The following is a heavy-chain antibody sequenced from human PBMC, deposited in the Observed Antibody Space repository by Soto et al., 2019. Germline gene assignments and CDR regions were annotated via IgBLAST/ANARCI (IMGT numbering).Heavy chain of an antibody. CDR2: INPDGSAT. J-gene: IGHJ4*02. Sequence: LRLSCAASGFTFSSYWMHRVRQAPGKGLVWVSRINPDGSATNYADSVKGRLTISRDNAKNTLYLQMNSLRAEDTAVFYCGRGGSDSPMAPGYWGQGTLVTVS. CDR1: GFTFSSYW. V-gene: IGHV3-74*01. CDR3: GRGGSDSPMAPGY. D-gene: IGHD5-18*01.